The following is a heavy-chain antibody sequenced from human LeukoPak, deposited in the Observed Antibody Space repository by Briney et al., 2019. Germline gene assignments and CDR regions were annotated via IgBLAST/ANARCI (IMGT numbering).Heavy chain of an antibody. CDR2: INWNGGST. Sequence: GGSLRLSCAASGFTFDDYGMSWVRQAPGKGLEWVSGINWNGGSTGYADSVKGRFTISRDNSKNTLYLQMNSLRAEDTAVYYFSKEPHGRGCYWRWSDWGQGTLVTVSS. V-gene: IGHV3-20*04. D-gene: IGHD6-19*01. CDR1: GFTFDDYG. CDR3: SKEPHGRGCYWRWSD. J-gene: IGHJ4*02.